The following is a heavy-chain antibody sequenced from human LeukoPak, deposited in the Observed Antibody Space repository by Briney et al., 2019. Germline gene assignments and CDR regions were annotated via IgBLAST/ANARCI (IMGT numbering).Heavy chain of an antibody. J-gene: IGHJ6*03. Sequence: GGSLRLSCAAPGFTFSTYTMNWVRQAPGKGLEWVSSISSSSSYIYYADSVKGRFTISRDNAKNSLYLQMNSLRAEDTAVYYCARGPFAAAGTYRDYMDVWGKGTTVTVSS. CDR3: ARGPFAAAGTYRDYMDV. CDR1: GFTFSTYT. CDR2: ISSSSSYI. V-gene: IGHV3-21*01. D-gene: IGHD6-13*01.